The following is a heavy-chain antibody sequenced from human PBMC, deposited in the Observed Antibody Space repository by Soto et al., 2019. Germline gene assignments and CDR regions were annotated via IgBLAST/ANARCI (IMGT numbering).Heavy chain of an antibody. CDR3: ARVSGIYYYGMDV. CDR1: GGSFSGYY. CDR2: INHSGST. D-gene: IGHD3-10*01. V-gene: IGHV4-34*01. J-gene: IGHJ6*02. Sequence: ETLSLTCAVYGGSFSGYYWTWIRQPPGTGLEWIGEINHSGSTNYNPSLKSRVTISVDTSKNQFSLKLASVTAADTAVYYCARVSGIYYYGMDVWGQGTTVTVSS.